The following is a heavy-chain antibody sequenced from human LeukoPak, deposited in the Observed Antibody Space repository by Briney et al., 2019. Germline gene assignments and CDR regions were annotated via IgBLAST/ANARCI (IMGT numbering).Heavy chain of an antibody. CDR1: GGSFSGYY. CDR2: INHSGST. Sequence: SETLSLTCAVYGGSFSGYYWSWIRQPPGKGLEWIGEINHSGSTNYNPSLKSRVTISVDTSKNQFSLKLSSATAADTAVYYCARCPAGYSYGQGFDYWGQGTLVTVSS. D-gene: IGHD5-18*01. V-gene: IGHV4-34*01. J-gene: IGHJ4*02. CDR3: ARCPAGYSYGQGFDY.